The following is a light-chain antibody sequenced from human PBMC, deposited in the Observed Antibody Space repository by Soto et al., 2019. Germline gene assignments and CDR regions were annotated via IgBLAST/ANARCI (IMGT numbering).Light chain of an antibody. CDR2: VAS. J-gene: IGKJ4*01. CDR1: QSISTY. CDR3: QQSHSAPLT. V-gene: IGKV1-39*01. Sequence: DIQMTQSPSSLSASVGDRVTISWRASQSISTYLNWYQHKPGQAPSLLIYVASSLQSGVPSRFSGSGSGTDFTLTISSLQPEDFATYYCQQSHSAPLTFGGGTKVEIK.